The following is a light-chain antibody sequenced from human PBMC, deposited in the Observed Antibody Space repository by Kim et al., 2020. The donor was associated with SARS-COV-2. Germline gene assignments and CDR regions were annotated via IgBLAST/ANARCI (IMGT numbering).Light chain of an antibody. V-gene: IGLV1-40*01. CDR2: GNS. CDR3: QSYDSSLSGWV. CDR1: SSNIGAGYY. J-gene: IGLJ3*02. Sequence: QRVTISRTGSSSNIGAGYYVHWYQQLPGTAPKLLIYGNSNRPSGVPDRFSGSKSGTSASLAITGLQAEDEADYYCQSYDSSLSGWVFGGGTKLTVL.